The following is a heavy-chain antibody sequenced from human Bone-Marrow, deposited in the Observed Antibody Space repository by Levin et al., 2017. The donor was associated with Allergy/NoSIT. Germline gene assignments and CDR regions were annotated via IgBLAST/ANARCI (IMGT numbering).Heavy chain of an antibody. CDR3: ARGRPHVVVPAARREPTYYDYGMDG. V-gene: IGHV1-69*13. D-gene: IGHD2-2*01. Sequence: SVKVSCKASGGTFSSYAISWVRQAPGQGLEWMGGIIPIFGTANYAQKFQGRVTITADESTSTAYMELSSLRSEDTAVYYCARGRPHVVVPAARREPTYYDYGMDGWGQGTTVTVSS. CDR2: IIPIFGTA. CDR1: GGTFSSYA. J-gene: IGHJ6*02.